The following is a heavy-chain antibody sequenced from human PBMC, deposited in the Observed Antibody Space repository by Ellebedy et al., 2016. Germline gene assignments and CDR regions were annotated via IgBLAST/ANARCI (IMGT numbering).Heavy chain of an antibody. CDR3: AVSSIVVVPATMYFEY. J-gene: IGHJ4*02. CDR2: IYPGDSDT. CDR1: GYTFTNYW. Sequence: GESLKIPXQASGYTFTNYWIGWVRQMPGKGLEWMGIIYPGDSDTRYSPSFQGHVTISADKSISTAYLQWSSLKASDTAIYYCAVSSIVVVPATMYFEYWGQGALITVSS. V-gene: IGHV5-51*01. D-gene: IGHD2-2*01.